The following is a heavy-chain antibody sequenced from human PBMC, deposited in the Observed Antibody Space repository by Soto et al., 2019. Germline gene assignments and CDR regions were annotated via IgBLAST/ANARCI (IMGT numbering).Heavy chain of an antibody. CDR3: AKQVRDGTSSPYYFDY. V-gene: IGHV3-23*01. CDR2: ISSAVNT. Sequence: GGSLRLSCAGSGFTFSNYAMGWVRQAPGKGLEWVSAISSAVNTYYADSVKGRFTISRDNSKNTLSLQMNSLRAEDTAVYYCAKQVRDGTSSPYYFDYWGQGTLVTAPQ. J-gene: IGHJ4*02. CDR1: GFTFSNYA. D-gene: IGHD6-6*01.